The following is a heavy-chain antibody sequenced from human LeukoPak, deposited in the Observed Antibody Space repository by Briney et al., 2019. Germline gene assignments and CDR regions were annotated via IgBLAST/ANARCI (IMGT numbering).Heavy chain of an antibody. CDR3: AKDPIRYGSGSYVDY. D-gene: IGHD3-10*01. V-gene: IGHV3-33*06. CDR1: GFTFSSYG. J-gene: IGHJ4*02. CDR2: IWYDGSNK. Sequence: PGVSLRLSCAASGFTFSSYGIHWVRQAPVKGLEWVSGIWYDGSNKYYADSVKGRFTISRDNSKNTLYLQMNSLRAEDTAVYYCAKDPIRYGSGSYVDYWGQGTLVTVSS.